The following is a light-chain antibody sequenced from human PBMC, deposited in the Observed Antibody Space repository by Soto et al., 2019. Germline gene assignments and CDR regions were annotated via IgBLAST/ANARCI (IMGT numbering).Light chain of an antibody. V-gene: IGKV4-1*01. CDR3: QQYYSPWT. CDR1: QSVLYISNNKNY. Sequence: DIVMTQSPDSLAVSLGERATINCKSSQSVLYISNNKNYLAWYQQKPGQPPKLLIYWASTRESGVPDRFSGSGSGTDFTLTISSLQAEDVAVYYCQQYYSPWTFGQGTKVEIK. CDR2: WAS. J-gene: IGKJ1*01.